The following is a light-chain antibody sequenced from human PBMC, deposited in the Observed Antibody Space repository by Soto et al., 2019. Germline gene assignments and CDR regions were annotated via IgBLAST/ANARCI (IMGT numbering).Light chain of an antibody. CDR1: QSVSSN. CDR3: QQYNNWPPIT. J-gene: IGKJ5*01. V-gene: IGKV3-15*01. Sequence: EIAITQSHAKLSASQWERATLSCRASQSVSSNLVWYQKKPGQAPRLLIYGASTRATGIPDRFSGSGSGTEFTLTISSLQSEDFAVYYGQQYNNWPPITGGQGTRLENK. CDR2: GAS.